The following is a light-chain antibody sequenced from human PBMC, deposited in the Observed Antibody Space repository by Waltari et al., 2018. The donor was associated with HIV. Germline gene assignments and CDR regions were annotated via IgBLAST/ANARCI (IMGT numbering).Light chain of an antibody. CDR1: SSNIGAGYD. J-gene: IGLJ2*01. Sequence: QSVLTQPPSVSGAPGQRVTISCTGSSSNIGAGYDVHWYQQLPGTAHKLLIYGNSNRPSGVPDRFSGAKSCTSASLAITGLQAENEADYYCQSYDSSLSGLWVVFGGGTKLTVL. CDR3: QSYDSSLSGLWVV. V-gene: IGLV1-40*01. CDR2: GNS.